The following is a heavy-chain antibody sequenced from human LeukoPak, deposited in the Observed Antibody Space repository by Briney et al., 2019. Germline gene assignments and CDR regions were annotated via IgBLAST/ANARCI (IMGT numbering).Heavy chain of an antibody. CDR2: INEGGSET. CDR1: GFILSSYW. J-gene: IGHJ4*02. CDR3: ARDGGPQWLVQTFDY. D-gene: IGHD6-19*01. V-gene: IGHV3-7*01. Sequence: PGGSLRLSCAASGFILSSYWMSWVRQAPGKGLEWVASINEGGSETYYVESVKVRFTISRDSAKNALYLQMNSLRAEDTAVYYCARDGGPQWLVQTFDYWGQGTLVTVSS.